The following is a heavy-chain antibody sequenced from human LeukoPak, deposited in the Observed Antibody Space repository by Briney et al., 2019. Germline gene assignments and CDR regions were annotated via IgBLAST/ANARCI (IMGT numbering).Heavy chain of an antibody. CDR3: ARGIAAAGTEPTYYYYYGMDV. D-gene: IGHD6-13*01. CDR2: ISGSGGST. CDR1: GFTFSSYA. Sequence: GGSLRLSCAASGFTFSSYAMSWVRQAPGKGLEWVSAISGSGGSTYYADSVKGRFTISRDNSKNTLYLQMNSLRARDTAVYYCARGIAAAGTEPTYYYYYGMDVWGQGTTVTVSS. V-gene: IGHV3-23*01. J-gene: IGHJ6*02.